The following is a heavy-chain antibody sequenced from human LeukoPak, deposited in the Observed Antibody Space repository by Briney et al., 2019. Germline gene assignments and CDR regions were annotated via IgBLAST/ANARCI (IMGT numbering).Heavy chain of an antibody. D-gene: IGHD3-22*01. Sequence: SQTLSLTCTVSGGSISSGGYYWSWIRQHPGKGLEWIGYIYYSGSTYYNPSLKSRVTISVDTSKNQFSLKLSSVTAADTAVYYCARARPKTYYYDSSGFRYFDYWGQGTLVTVSS. CDR3: ARARPKTYYYDSSGFRYFDY. CDR2: IYYSGST. J-gene: IGHJ4*02. V-gene: IGHV4-31*03. CDR1: GGSISSGGYY.